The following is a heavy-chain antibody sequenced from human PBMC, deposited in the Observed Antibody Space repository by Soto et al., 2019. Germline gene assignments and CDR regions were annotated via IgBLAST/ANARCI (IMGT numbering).Heavy chain of an antibody. CDR2: IDPTDSYT. Sequence: GESLKISCKGSGYSFTTYWISWVRQMPGKGLEWMGRIDPTDSYTNYSPSFQGHVTISVDKSSSTAYVQWSSLKASDTAMYYCARQGDMAATPADAFDIWGQGTLVTVS. J-gene: IGHJ3*02. V-gene: IGHV5-10-1*01. D-gene: IGHD6-19*01. CDR3: ARQGDMAATPADAFDI. CDR1: GYSFTTYW.